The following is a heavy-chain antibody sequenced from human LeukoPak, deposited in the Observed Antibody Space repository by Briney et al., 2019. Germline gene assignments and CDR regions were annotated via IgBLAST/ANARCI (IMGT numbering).Heavy chain of an antibody. CDR2: SRDKVHSHTT. CDR1: GFTFSDYY. D-gene: IGHD2/OR15-2a*01. V-gene: IGHV3-72*01. CDR3: ARTVKLGTSTYYSTD. J-gene: IGHJ4*02. Sequence: GGSLRLSCAVSGFTFSDYYMDWVRQAPGKGLEWVGRSRDKVHSHTTEYVASVKGRFIISRDDSKNSLFLQMNSLKTEDTAVYYCARTVKLGTSTYYSTDWGQGTLVTVSS.